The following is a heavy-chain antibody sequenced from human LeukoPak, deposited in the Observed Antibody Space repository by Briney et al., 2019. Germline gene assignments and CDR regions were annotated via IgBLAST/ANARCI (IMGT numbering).Heavy chain of an antibody. Sequence: GASVKVSCKASGGTFSSYAISWVRQAPGQGLEWMGIINPSGGSTSYAQKFQGRVTMTRDTSTSTVYMELSSLRSEDTAVYYCAYYGDYNDYWGQGTLVTVSS. CDR3: AYYGDYNDY. D-gene: IGHD4-17*01. CDR2: INPSGGST. CDR1: GGTFSSYA. J-gene: IGHJ4*02. V-gene: IGHV1-46*01.